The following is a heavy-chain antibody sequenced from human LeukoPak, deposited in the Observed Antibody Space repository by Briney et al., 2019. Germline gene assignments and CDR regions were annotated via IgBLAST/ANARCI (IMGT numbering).Heavy chain of an antibody. Sequence: PSETLSLTCAVYGGSFSDYYWSWIRQPPGKGLEWIGEINHGGSTNYNPSLKSRVTLSVDTSKNQFSLKLRSVTAADTAVYYCARLSKDTVVLPAAMAHYFDYWGQGTLVTVSS. V-gene: IGHV4-34*01. CDR3: ARLSKDTVVLPAAMAHYFDY. J-gene: IGHJ4*02. D-gene: IGHD2-2*01. CDR2: INHGGST. CDR1: GGSFSDYY.